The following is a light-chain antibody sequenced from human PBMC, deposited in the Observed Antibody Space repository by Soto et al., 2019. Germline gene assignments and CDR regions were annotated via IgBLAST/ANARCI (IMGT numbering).Light chain of an antibody. CDR3: QQYNNWPLT. CDR1: QSVRSN. V-gene: IGKV3-15*01. CDR2: GSS. J-gene: IGKJ4*01. Sequence: EIVMTQSPATLSVSPGERATLSCTASQSVRSNSAWFQQKPGQAPRLLIYGSSTRATGIPARFSGSGSGTEFTLIISSLQSEDCAVYYCQQYNNWPLTFGGGTKVEI.